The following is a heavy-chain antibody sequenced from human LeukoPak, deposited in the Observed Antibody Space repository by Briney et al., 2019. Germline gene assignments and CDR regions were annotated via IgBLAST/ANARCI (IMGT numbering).Heavy chain of an antibody. CDR1: GGSFSGYY. CDR2: INHSGST. Sequence: SETLSLTCAIYGGSFSGYYWSWIRQPPGKGLEWIGEINHSGSTNYNPSLKSRVTISVDTSKNQFSLKLSSVTAADTAVYYCGRGTPYYFDSSGYSAEYFHHWGQGTLVTVSS. V-gene: IGHV4-34*01. CDR3: GRGTPYYFDSSGYSAEYFHH. D-gene: IGHD3-22*01. J-gene: IGHJ1*01.